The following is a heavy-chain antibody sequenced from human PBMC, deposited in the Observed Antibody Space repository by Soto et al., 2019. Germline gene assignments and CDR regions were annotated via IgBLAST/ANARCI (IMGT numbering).Heavy chain of an antibody. V-gene: IGHV3-30-3*01. CDR3: AREAPDTAMVRYNYFDY. J-gene: IGHJ4*02. Sequence: PGGSLRLSCAASGFTFSSYAMHWVRQAPGKGLEWVAVISYDGSNKYYADSVRGRFTISRDNSKNTLYLQMNSLRAEDTAVYYCAREAPDTAMVRYNYFDYWGQGTLVTVSS. CDR2: ISYDGSNK. D-gene: IGHD5-18*01. CDR1: GFTFSSYA.